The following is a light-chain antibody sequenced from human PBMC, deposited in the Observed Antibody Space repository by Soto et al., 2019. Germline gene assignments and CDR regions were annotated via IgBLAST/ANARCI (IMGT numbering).Light chain of an antibody. CDR3: QQYGSSPFT. J-gene: IGKJ3*01. CDR2: GAS. V-gene: IGKV3-20*01. Sequence: EVVLTQSPVTLSLSPGERATLSCRASQSVSSPYLAWYQQKPGQPPRLLIYGASSRATDIPYRFIGSGSGTDFTLTIARLAPEDFAMYYCQQYGSSPFTFGPGTKVDI. CDR1: QSVSSPY.